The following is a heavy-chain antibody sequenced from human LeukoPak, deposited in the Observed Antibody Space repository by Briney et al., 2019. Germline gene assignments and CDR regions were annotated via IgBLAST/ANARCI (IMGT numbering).Heavy chain of an antibody. D-gene: IGHD2-15*01. CDR3: ARDGGFDY. J-gene: IGHJ4*02. CDR1: GFTFSSYA. V-gene: IGHV3-7*01. Sequence: PGGSLRLSCAASGFTFSSYAMSWVRQAPGKGLEWVANTKPVGSAEYYADSVRGRFTTSRDNANNFLYLQMNSLRAEDTAVYYCARDGGFDYWGQGTLVTVSS. CDR2: TKPVGSAE.